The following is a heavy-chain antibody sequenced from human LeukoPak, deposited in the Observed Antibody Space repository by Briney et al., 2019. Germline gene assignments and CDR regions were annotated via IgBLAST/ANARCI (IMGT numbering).Heavy chain of an antibody. J-gene: IGHJ3*02. CDR1: GFTFINYS. D-gene: IGHD1-26*01. Sequence: SGGSLRLSCTASGFTFINYSMNWVRQAPGKGLEWVSSISSSSSYIYYADSVKGRFTISRDNAKNSLYLQMNSLRAEDTAVYYCAREGFDVGAEGAFDIWGQGTMVTVSS. CDR2: ISSSSSYI. CDR3: AREGFDVGAEGAFDI. V-gene: IGHV3-21*06.